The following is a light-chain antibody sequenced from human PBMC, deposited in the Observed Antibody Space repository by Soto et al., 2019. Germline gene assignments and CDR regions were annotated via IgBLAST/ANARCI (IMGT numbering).Light chain of an antibody. Sequence: IVLTQSPGTLSLSPGEKATLSCRASQSVSRSLLAWYQQKPGQAPRLLIYGASSRAVGIPDRFSGSGSGTDFTLTISRLEPEDLAVYYCQQYGGSPLYTFGQGTRLEIK. V-gene: IGKV3-20*01. J-gene: IGKJ2*01. CDR3: QQYGGSPLYT. CDR2: GAS. CDR1: QSVSRSL.